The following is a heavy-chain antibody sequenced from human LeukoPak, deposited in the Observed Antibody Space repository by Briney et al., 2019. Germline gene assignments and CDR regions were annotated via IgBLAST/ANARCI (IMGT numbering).Heavy chain of an antibody. V-gene: IGHV1-18*01. CDR1: GYTFTSYG. D-gene: IGHD3-22*01. J-gene: IGHJ4*02. CDR3: ARRWGDSSGYYSIDY. CDR2: ISVYNGNT. Sequence: ASVTVSCKASGYTFTSYGISWVRQAPGQGLEWMGWISVYNGNTNCAQKLQGRVTMTTDTSTSTAYMELRSLRSDDTAVYYCARRWGDSSGYYSIDYWGQGTLVTVSS.